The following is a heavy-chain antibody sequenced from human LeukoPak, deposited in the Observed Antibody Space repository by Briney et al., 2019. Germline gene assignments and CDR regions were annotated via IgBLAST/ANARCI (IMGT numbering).Heavy chain of an antibody. Sequence: PPGRSLRLSCAASGFTFSSYAMPWVRQAPGKGLEWVAVISYDGSNKYYADSVKGRFTISRDNSKSTLYLQMNSLRAEDTAVYYCAREAYGSGSYYNWFDPWGQGTLVTVSS. J-gene: IGHJ5*02. CDR3: AREAYGSGSYYNWFDP. CDR1: GFTFSSYA. CDR2: ISYDGSNK. D-gene: IGHD3-10*01. V-gene: IGHV3-30-3*01.